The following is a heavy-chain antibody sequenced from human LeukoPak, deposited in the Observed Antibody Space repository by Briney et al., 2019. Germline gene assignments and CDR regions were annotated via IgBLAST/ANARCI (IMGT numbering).Heavy chain of an antibody. CDR2: INPNSGGT. CDR1: GYTFTGYY. D-gene: IGHD3-9*01. J-gene: IGHJ3*02. V-gene: IGHV1-2*02. Sequence: ASVKVSCTASGYTFTGYYMHWVRQAPGQGLEWMGWINPNSGGTNYAQKFQGRVTMTRDTSISTAYMELSRLRSDDTAVYYCATDYDILTSDAFDIWGQGTMVTVSS. CDR3: ATDYDILTSDAFDI.